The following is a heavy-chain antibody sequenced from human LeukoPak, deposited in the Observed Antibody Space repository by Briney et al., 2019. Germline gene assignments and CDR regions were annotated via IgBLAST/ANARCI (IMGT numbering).Heavy chain of an antibody. CDR1: GASISSNNW. J-gene: IGHJ6*03. CDR3: ARVTSSSSYRYYYYMDV. Sequence: PSETLSLTCAVSGASISSNNWWSWVRQSPGTGLEWIGEIYHSGSTDYNPSLKSRVTISVDKSKNQFSLKLSSVTAADTAVYYCARVTSSSSYRYYYYMDVWGKGTTVTVSS. D-gene: IGHD6-6*01. V-gene: IGHV4-4*02. CDR2: IYHSGST.